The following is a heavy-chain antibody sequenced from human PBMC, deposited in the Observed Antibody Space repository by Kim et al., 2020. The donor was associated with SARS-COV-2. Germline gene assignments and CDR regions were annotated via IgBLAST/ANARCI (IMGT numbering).Heavy chain of an antibody. V-gene: IGHV4-34*01. CDR2: INHSGST. Sequence: SETLSLTCAVYGGSFSGYYWSWIRQPPGKGLEWIGEINHSGSTNYNPSLKSRVTISVDTSKNQFSLKLSSVTAADTAVYYCARGREMATILGGYYYYYGMDVWGQGTTVTVSS. D-gene: IGHD5-12*01. CDR1: GGSFSGYY. CDR3: ARGREMATILGGYYYYYGMDV. J-gene: IGHJ6*02.